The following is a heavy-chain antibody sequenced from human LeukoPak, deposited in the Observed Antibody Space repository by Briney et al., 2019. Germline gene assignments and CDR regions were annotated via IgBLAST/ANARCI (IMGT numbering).Heavy chain of an antibody. D-gene: IGHD3-3*01. V-gene: IGHV4-59*08. CDR1: GGSISSYY. J-gene: IGHJ6*03. CDR2: IYYSGST. CDR3: ARHLRYYCMDV. Sequence: SETLSLTCTVSGGSISSYYWSWIRQPPGKGLEWIGYIYYSGSTNYNPSLKSRVTISVDTSKDQFSLKLSSVTAADTAVYYCARHLRYYCMDVWGKGTTVTVSS.